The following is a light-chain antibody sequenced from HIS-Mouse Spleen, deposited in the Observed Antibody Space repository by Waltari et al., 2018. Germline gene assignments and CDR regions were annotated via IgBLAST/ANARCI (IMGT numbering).Light chain of an antibody. V-gene: IGLV2-14*02. Sequence: QSALTQPASVSGSPGQSITISCTGTSSDVGSYNLVPWYQQHPGKAPKLMIYEGSKRPSGVSNRFSGSKSGNTASLTISGLQAEDEADYYCSSYTSSSTVVFGGGTKLTVL. CDR2: EGS. CDR1: SSDVGSYNL. J-gene: IGLJ2*01. CDR3: SSYTSSSTVV.